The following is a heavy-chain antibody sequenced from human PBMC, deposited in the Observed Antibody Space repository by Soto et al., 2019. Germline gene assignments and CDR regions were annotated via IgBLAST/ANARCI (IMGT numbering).Heavy chain of an antibody. CDR2: ISTYSGDT. Sequence: QVHLVQSGVEVKTPGASVKVSCQASGYTFFTYDISWVRQAPGQGLEWMGWISTYSGDTKYAQKFQGRFTMTTDTSTTTASLELRSLRSDDTAVYYCARHHGPTTSEKWFDPWGQGTLVTVSS. CDR3: ARHHGPTTSEKWFDP. CDR1: GYTFFTYD. J-gene: IGHJ5*02. V-gene: IGHV1-18*01. D-gene: IGHD5-12*01.